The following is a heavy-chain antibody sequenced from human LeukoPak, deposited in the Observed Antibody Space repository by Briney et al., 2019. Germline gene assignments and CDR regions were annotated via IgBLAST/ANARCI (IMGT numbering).Heavy chain of an antibody. J-gene: IGHJ4*02. V-gene: IGHV4-31*03. Sequence: SETLSLTCTVSGGSISSGGYYWSWIRQHPGKGLEWIGYIYYSGSTYYNPSLKSRVTISVDTSKNQFSLKLSSVTAADTAVYSSASGAAASWFVYWGQGTPVSVSS. CDR1: GGSISSGGYY. D-gene: IGHD6-13*01. CDR2: IYYSGST. CDR3: ASGAAASWFVY.